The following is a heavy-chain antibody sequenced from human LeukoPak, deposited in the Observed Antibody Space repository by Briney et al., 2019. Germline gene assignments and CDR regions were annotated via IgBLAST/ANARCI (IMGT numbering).Heavy chain of an antibody. J-gene: IGHJ4*02. CDR1: RFTFSSYA. Sequence: GGSLRLSCAASRFTFSSYAMSWVRQAPGKGLEWVSAISGSGGVTYYADSVKGRFTISRDNSNNTLYLQMNSLRAEDTAVYYCAKGIYSYGETAFDYWGQGTLVTVSS. CDR3: AKGIYSYGETAFDY. D-gene: IGHD5-18*01. V-gene: IGHV3-23*01. CDR2: ISGSGGVT.